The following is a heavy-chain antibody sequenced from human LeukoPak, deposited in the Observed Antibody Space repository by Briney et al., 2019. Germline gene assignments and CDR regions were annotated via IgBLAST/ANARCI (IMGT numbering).Heavy chain of an antibody. CDR2: ISGSGGST. CDR1: GFAFSSYA. J-gene: IGHJ3*02. D-gene: IGHD3-22*01. Sequence: GGSLRLSCAASGFAFSSYAMSWVRQAPGKGLEWVSAISGSGGSTYYAGSVKGRFTISRDNSKNTLYLQMNSLRAEDTAVYYCGRSAVAVTIVAFDIWGQGTMVTVSS. V-gene: IGHV3-23*01. CDR3: GRSAVAVTIVAFDI.